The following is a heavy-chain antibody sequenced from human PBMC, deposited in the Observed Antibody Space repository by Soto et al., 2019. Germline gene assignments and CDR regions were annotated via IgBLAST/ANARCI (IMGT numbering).Heavy chain of an antibody. Sequence: PGGSLRLSCAASGFTFSSYSMNWVRQAPGKGLEWVSYISSSSSTIYYADSVKGRFTISRDNAKNSLYLQMNSLRDEDTAVYYCARDRSPPYYDFWSGYPDYGMDVWGQGTTVTVSS. CDR2: ISSSSSTI. CDR1: GFTFSSYS. D-gene: IGHD3-3*01. V-gene: IGHV3-48*02. CDR3: ARDRSPPYYDFWSGYPDYGMDV. J-gene: IGHJ6*02.